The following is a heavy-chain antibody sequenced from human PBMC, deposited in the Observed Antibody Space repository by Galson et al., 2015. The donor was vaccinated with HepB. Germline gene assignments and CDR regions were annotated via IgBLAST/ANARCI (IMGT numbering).Heavy chain of an antibody. V-gene: IGHV3-30*04. CDR1: GFTLSTYA. J-gene: IGHJ4*02. CDR2: ISNNGSRT. CDR3: ARGVLSGLGCIPLDC. D-gene: IGHD4-17*01. Sequence: SLRLSCAASGFTLSTYAMHWVRQAPGEGLEWMASISNNGSRTYYADSVKGRFIVSRDTSKNTLYVQMNSLRPEDTAVYYCARGVLSGLGCIPLDCWGQGSVVTVSS.